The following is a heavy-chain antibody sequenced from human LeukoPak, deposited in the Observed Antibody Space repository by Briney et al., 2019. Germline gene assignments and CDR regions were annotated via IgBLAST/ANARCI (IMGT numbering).Heavy chain of an antibody. CDR3: ARRPDGFDI. CDR1: GGSFSGYQ. J-gene: IGHJ3*02. Sequence: SETLSLTCAVYGGSFSGYQWSWVRQPPGKGLEWIGEINHSGTSKYNSSLKSRVTISLDTSKNQFSLKLNSVTAADTAVYYCARRPDGFDIRGQGTMVTVSS. V-gene: IGHV4-34*01. CDR2: INHSGTS.